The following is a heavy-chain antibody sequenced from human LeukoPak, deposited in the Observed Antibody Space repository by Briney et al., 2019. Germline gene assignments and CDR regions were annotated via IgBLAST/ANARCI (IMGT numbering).Heavy chain of an antibody. Sequence: QTGGSLRLSCAASGFTFDDYAMHWVRQAPGKSLEWVSGISWNSGSIGYADSVKGRFTISRDNAKNSLYLQMDSLRAEDTALYYCAKVAYDSSGYYLYFDYWGQGTLVTVSS. CDR3: AKVAYDSSGYYLYFDY. CDR1: GFTFDDYA. V-gene: IGHV3-9*01. D-gene: IGHD3-22*01. CDR2: ISWNSGSI. J-gene: IGHJ4*02.